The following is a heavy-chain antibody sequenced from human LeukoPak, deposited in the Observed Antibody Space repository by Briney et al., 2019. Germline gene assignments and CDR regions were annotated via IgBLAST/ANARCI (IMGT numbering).Heavy chain of an antibody. CDR2: ISYDGSNK. D-gene: IGHD6-13*01. V-gene: IGHV3-30*04. CDR3: GREGGGSSWSSYYFDY. CDR1: GFTFSSYA. Sequence: GRSLRLSCAASGFTFSSYAMHWVRQAPGKGLEWVAVISYDGSNKYYADSVKGRFTISRDNSKNTLYLQMNSLRAEDTAVYYCGREGGGSSWSSYYFDYWGQGTLVTVSS. J-gene: IGHJ4*02.